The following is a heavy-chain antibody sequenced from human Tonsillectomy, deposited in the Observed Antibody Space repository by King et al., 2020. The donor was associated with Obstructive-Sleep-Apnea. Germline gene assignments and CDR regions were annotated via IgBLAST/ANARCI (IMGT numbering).Heavy chain of an antibody. CDR3: ARMRYSSGSYYYYGMDV. CDR2: IDWDDGQ. D-gene: IGHD6-19*01. J-gene: IGHJ6*02. V-gene: IGHV2-70*01. Sequence: TLKESGPALVKPTQTLTLTCTFSGFSLSTSGMCVSWIRQPPGKAPECLALIDWDDGQYYSTALKTRLTISQETSKKQVVLTMTNMDPVDTATYYCARMRYSSGSYYYYGMDVWGQGTTVTVSS. CDR1: GFSLSTSGMC.